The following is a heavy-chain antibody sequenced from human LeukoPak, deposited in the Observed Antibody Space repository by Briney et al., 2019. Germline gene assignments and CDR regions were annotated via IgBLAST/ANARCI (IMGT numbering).Heavy chain of an antibody. V-gene: IGHV1-2*02. J-gene: IGHJ4*02. CDR3: AREYSAHDY. CDR1: GYTFTGHN. Sequence: ASVKVSCKASGYTFTGHNIRWVRQAPGQGLEWMGWMNPDSGYTSCAQKFQGRVTMTRDTSITTAYMELNRLISDDTAVYFCAREYSAHDYWGQGTLVTISS. CDR2: MNPDSGYT. D-gene: IGHD5-12*01.